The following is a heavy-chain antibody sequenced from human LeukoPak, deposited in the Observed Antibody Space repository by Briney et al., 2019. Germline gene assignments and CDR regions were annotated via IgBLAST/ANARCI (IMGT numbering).Heavy chain of an antibody. J-gene: IGHJ4*02. D-gene: IGHD2-21*02. Sequence: GASVKLSCKASVYTFTSYGISWVRQAPGQGLEWMGWISAYNGNTNYAQKLQGRVTMTTDTSTSTAYMELRSLRSDDTAVYYCARGVVTGVPLAHNYWGQGTLVTVSS. V-gene: IGHV1-18*01. CDR2: ISAYNGNT. CDR1: VYTFTSYG. CDR3: ARGVVTGVPLAHNY.